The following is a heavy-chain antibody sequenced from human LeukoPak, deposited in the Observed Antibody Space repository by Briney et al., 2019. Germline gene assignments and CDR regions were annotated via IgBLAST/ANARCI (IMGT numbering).Heavy chain of an antibody. V-gene: IGHV3-21*01. CDR1: GFTFSTYY. Sequence: GGSLRLSCAASGFTFSTYYMHWVRQSPGRTVEWVSSISKSSTHIYYAASIRGRCTISRDDAKNSLPLQMNSLRDEDTAIYYCARGSSKNCWRGGSYMDVWGLGTPVTVSS. D-gene: IGHD3-10*01. CDR3: ARGSSKNCWRGGSYMDV. CDR2: ISKSSTHI. J-gene: IGHJ6*03.